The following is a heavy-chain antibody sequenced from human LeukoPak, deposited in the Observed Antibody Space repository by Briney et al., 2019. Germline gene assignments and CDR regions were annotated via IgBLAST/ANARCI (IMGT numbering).Heavy chain of an antibody. CDR1: GYTFTSYG. D-gene: IGHD2-21*02. V-gene: IGHV1-18*01. CDR2: ICAYNGNT. Sequence: ASVKVPCKASGYTFTSYGISWVRQAPGQRLEWMGWICAYNGNTNYAQKLQGRVTMTTDTSTSTAYMELRSLRSDDTAVYYCARDPAKNCGGDCSPSNWFDPWGQGTLVTVSS. J-gene: IGHJ5*02. CDR3: ARDPAKNCGGDCSPSNWFDP.